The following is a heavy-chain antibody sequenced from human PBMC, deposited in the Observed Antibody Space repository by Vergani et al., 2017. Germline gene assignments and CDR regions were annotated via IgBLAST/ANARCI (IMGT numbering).Heavy chain of an antibody. Sequence: QVQLVQSGAEVKKPGASVKVSCKASGYTFTGYYMHWVRQAPGQGLEWMGWINPNSGGTNYAQKFQGRVTMTRDTSISTAYMELSRLRSDDTAVYYCARDPDWNDVSDEHENWFDPWGQGTLVTVSS. J-gene: IGHJ5*02. V-gene: IGHV1-2*02. CDR1: GYTFTGYY. CDR3: ARDPDWNDVSDEHENWFDP. CDR2: INPNSGGT. D-gene: IGHD1-1*01.